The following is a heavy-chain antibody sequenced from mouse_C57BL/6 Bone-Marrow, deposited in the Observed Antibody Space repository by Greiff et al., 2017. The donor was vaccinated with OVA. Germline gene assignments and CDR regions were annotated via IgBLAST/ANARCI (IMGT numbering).Heavy chain of an antibody. CDR2: ISDGGSYT. CDR1: GFTFSSYA. D-gene: IGHD1-1*01. V-gene: IGHV5-4*01. CDR3: ARDYYGSSYPYWYFDV. Sequence: EVKVVESGGGLVKPGGSLKLSCAASGFTFSSYAMSWVRQTPEKRLEWVATISDGGSYTYYPDNVKGRFTISRDNAKNNLYLQMSHLKSEDTAMYYCARDYYGSSYPYWYFDVWGTGTTVTVSS. J-gene: IGHJ1*03.